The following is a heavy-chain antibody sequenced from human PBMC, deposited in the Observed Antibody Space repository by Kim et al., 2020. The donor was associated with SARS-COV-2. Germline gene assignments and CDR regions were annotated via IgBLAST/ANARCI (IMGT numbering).Heavy chain of an antibody. CDR3: ARDSLLSFGARIAAPGTGCFDP. CDR2: IIPIFGTA. D-gene: IGHD6-13*01. CDR1: GGTFSSYA. V-gene: IGHV1-69*13. J-gene: IGHJ5*02. Sequence: SVKVSCKASGGTFSSYAISWVRQAPGQGLEWMGGIIPIFGTANYAQKFQGRVTITADESTSTAYMELSSLRSEDTAVYYCARDSLLSFGARIAAPGTGCFDPWRQRTLITLSS.